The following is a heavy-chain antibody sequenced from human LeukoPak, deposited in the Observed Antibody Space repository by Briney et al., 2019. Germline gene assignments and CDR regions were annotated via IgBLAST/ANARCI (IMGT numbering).Heavy chain of an antibody. CDR2: IYYSGST. V-gene: IGHV4-59*01. CDR3: ATLPHYYDSSGYHD. CDR1: GGSISSYY. Sequence: PSETLSLTCTVSGGSISSYYWSWIRQPPGKGLEWIGYIYYSGSTNYNPSLKSRVTISVDTSKNQFSLKLSSVTAADTAVYYCATLPHYYDSSGYHDWDQGTLVTVSS. D-gene: IGHD3-22*01. J-gene: IGHJ4*02.